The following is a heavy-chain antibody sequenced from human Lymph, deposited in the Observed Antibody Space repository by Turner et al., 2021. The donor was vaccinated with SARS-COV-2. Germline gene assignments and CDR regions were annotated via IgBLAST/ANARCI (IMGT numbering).Heavy chain of an antibody. CDR3: ARVRSAAGFLYFDL. Sequence: QVPLHASGPGLVRPSQTVSLTCTVSVGSLSSGGYYWSWIRQHPGKGLEWIGYIHYSGSTSHNPPLNRRVTKSVDSSNNQFSLKRSSVTAADTALYYCARVRSAAGFLYFDLWGRGTLVTVSS. CDR2: IHYSGST. V-gene: IGHV4-31*03. D-gene: IGHD6-13*01. J-gene: IGHJ2*01. CDR1: VGSLSSGGYY.